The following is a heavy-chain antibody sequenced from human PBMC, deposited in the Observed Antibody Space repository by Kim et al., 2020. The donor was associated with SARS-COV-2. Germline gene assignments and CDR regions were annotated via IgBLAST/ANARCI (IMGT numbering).Heavy chain of an antibody. V-gene: IGHV3-33*01. CDR3: AGSGSYYNVAY. CDR1: GFTFSSYG. CDR2: IWYDGSNK. D-gene: IGHD3-10*01. J-gene: IGHJ4*02. Sequence: GGSLRLSCAASGFTFSSYGMHWVRQAPGKGLEWVAVIWYDGSNKYYADSVKGRFTISRDNSKNTLYLQMNSLRAEDTAVYYCAGSGSYYNVAYWGQGTLVTVSS.